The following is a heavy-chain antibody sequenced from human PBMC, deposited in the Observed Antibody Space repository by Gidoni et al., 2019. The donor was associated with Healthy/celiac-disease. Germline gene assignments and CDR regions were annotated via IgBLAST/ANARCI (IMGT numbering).Heavy chain of an antibody. D-gene: IGHD6-13*01. Sequence: QVQLVESGGGVVQPGWSLRLPCAAPGFTFRSYGMHWVRQAPGKGLEWVAVIWYDGSNKYYANSVKGRFTISRDNSKNTLYLQMNSLRAEDTAVYYCARDSIAAAGTYVGYWGQGTLVTVSS. CDR1: GFTFRSYG. CDR3: ARDSIAAAGTYVGY. CDR2: IWYDGSNK. V-gene: IGHV3-33*01. J-gene: IGHJ4*02.